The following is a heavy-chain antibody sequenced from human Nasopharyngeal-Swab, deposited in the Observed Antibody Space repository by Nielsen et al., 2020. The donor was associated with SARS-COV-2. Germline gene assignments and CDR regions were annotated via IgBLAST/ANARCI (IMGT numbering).Heavy chain of an antibody. Sequence: ASVKVSCKASGYTFTSYYMHWVRQAPGQGLEWMGWINPNSGGTNYAQKFQGWVTMTRDTSISTAYMELSRLRSDDTAVYYCARSHIVVVTDAFDIWGQGTMVTVSS. CDR1: GYTFTSYY. CDR2: INPNSGGT. J-gene: IGHJ3*02. D-gene: IGHD2-21*02. CDR3: ARSHIVVVTDAFDI. V-gene: IGHV1-2*04.